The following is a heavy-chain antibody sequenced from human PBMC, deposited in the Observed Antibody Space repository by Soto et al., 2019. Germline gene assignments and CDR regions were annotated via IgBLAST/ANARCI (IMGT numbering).Heavy chain of an antibody. CDR3: ARSGGPTYSYGHFDY. D-gene: IGHD5-18*01. J-gene: IGHJ4*02. CDR1: GFTFSSYA. V-gene: IGHV3-30-3*01. Sequence: QVQLVESGGGVVQPGRSLRLSCAASGFTFSSYAMHWVRQAPGKGLEWVAVISHDGSNKYYADSVKGRFTISRDNSKNTLYLQMNSLRAEDTAVYYCARSGGPTYSYGHFDYWGQGTLVTVSS. CDR2: ISHDGSNK.